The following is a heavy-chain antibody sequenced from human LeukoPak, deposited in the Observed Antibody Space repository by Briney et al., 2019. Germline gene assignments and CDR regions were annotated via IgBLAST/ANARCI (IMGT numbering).Heavy chain of an antibody. D-gene: IGHD2-15*01. Sequence: GGSLRLSCAASGFTFITYSMNWVRQAPGKGLEWVAFIRYDGSNKYYADSVKGRFTISRDNSKNTLYLQMNSLRAEDTAVYYCAKISEYCSGGSCYSEDYWGQGTLVTVSS. J-gene: IGHJ4*02. CDR1: GFTFITYS. CDR2: IRYDGSNK. V-gene: IGHV3-30*02. CDR3: AKISEYCSGGSCYSEDY.